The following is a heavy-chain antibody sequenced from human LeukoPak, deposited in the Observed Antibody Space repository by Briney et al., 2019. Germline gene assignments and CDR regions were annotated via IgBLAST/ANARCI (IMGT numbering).Heavy chain of an antibody. V-gene: IGHV3-21*01. CDR1: GFTFSSYS. CDR3: ARATYSSGHNYFDY. D-gene: IGHD6-19*01. CDR2: ISSSSSYI. Sequence: GGSLRLSCAASGFTFSSYSMTWVRQAPGKGLEWVSSISSSSSYIYYADSVKGRFTISRDNAKNSLYLQMNSLRAEDTAVYYCARATYSSGHNYFDYWGQGTLVTVSS. J-gene: IGHJ4*02.